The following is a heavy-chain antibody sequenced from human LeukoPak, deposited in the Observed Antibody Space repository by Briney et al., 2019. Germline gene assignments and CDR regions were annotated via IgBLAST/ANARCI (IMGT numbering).Heavy chain of an antibody. CDR1: GGTFSSYA. Sequence: SVKVSCKASGGTFSSYAISWVRQAPGQGLEWMGRIIPIFGIANYAQKFQGRVTITADKSTSTAYMELSSLRSEGTAVYYCASSGGYYYDSSGYYSSQYFQHWGQGTLVTVSS. D-gene: IGHD3-22*01. CDR2: IIPIFGIA. CDR3: ASSGGYYYDSSGYYSSQYFQH. V-gene: IGHV1-69*04. J-gene: IGHJ1*01.